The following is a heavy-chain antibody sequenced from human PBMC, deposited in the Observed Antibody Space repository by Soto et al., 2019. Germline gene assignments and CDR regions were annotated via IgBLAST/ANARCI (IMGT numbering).Heavy chain of an antibody. V-gene: IGHV3-53*01. D-gene: IGHD2-2*02. CDR2: IYSGGST. CDR1: GFTVSSNY. Sequence: EVQLVESGGGLIQPGGSLRLSCAASGFTVSSNYMSWVRQAPGKALEWVSVIYSGGSTYYADSVKGRFTISRDNAKNTLYIQMNSLRAEDTAVYYCARDRFERDGDIVVVPAAIRYYYYYGMDVWGQGTTVTVSS. J-gene: IGHJ6*02. CDR3: ARDRFERDGDIVVVPAAIRYYYYYGMDV.